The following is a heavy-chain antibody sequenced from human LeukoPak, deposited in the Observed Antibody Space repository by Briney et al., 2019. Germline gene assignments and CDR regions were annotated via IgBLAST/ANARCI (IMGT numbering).Heavy chain of an antibody. CDR2: FDLEDDET. Sequence: ASVRVSCKVSGYTLSDLVMHWVRQAPGKGFEWVGGFDLEDDETVYAQKLQGRVTVTEDTSTDTAYMDLSSLTPEDTAIYYCATSHQLLEETYAFEIWGQGTMVTVSS. J-gene: IGHJ3*02. D-gene: IGHD1-26*01. CDR3: ATSHQLLEETYAFEI. CDR1: GYTLSDLV. V-gene: IGHV1-24*01.